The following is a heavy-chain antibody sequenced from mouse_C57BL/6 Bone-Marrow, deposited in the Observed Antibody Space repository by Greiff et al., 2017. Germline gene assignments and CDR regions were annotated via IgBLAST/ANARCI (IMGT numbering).Heavy chain of an antibody. CDR3: ARNYYGSSWGAAMDY. CDR2: IYPRSGNT. J-gene: IGHJ4*01. Sequence: VQLQQSGAELARPGASVKLSCKASGYTFTSYGISWVKQRTGQGLEWIGEIYPRSGNTYYNEKFKGKATLTADKSSSTAYMELRSLTSEDSAVYFCARNYYGSSWGAAMDYWGQGTSVTVSS. V-gene: IGHV1-81*01. D-gene: IGHD1-1*01. CDR1: GYTFTSYG.